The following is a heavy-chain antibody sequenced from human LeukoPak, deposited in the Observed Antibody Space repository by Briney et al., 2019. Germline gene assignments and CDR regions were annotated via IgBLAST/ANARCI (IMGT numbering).Heavy chain of an antibody. CDR2: IKQDGSDK. V-gene: IGHV3-7*01. CDR1: GFTFSSYW. J-gene: IGHJ4*02. D-gene: IGHD3-22*01. Sequence: GGSLRLSCAASGFTFSSYWMSWVRQAPGKGLEWVANIKQDGSDKYYVDSVKGRFTISRDNAKNSLYLQMNSLRAEDTAVYYCAKSEYYDSSGYYEGALYYWGQGTLVTVSS. CDR3: AKSEYYDSSGYYEGALYY.